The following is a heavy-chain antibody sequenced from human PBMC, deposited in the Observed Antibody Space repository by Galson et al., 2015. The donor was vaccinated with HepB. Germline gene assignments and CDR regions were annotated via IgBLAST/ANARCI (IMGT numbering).Heavy chain of an antibody. Sequence: SLRLSCAASGFTFDDYAMHWVRQAPGKGLEWVSGISWNSGSIGYADSVKGRFTISRDNAKNSLYLQMNSLRAEDTALYYCAKDEDPIYYYYGMDVWGQGTTVTVSS. CDR1: GFTFDDYA. D-gene: IGHD2-15*01. V-gene: IGHV3-9*01. CDR3: AKDEDPIYYYYGMDV. J-gene: IGHJ6*02. CDR2: ISWNSGSI.